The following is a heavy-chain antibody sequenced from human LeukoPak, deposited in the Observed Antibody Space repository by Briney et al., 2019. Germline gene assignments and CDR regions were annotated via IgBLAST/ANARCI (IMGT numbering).Heavy chain of an antibody. CDR1: GYNFTIHW. D-gene: IGHD3-10*01. CDR2: IYPDDSDT. V-gene: IGHV5-51*06. Sequence: GVSLKISCQGSGYNFTIHWIAWVRQMPGKGLELMGIIYPDDSDTRYSPSFQGQVTISADKSITTAYLQWSSLKASDTAMYYCARSYGTWNYADYWGQGTLLTVSS. J-gene: IGHJ4*02. CDR3: ARSYGTWNYADY.